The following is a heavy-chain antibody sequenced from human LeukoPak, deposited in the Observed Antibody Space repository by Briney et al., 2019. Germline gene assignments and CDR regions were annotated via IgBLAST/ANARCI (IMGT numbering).Heavy chain of an antibody. J-gene: IGHJ5*02. CDR1: GGSFSGYY. D-gene: IGHD6-13*01. CDR2: INHSGST. CDR3: ARGAIAAAGTEWFDP. V-gene: IGHV4-34*01. Sequence: SEALSLTCAVYGGSFSGYYWSWIRQPPGKGLEWIGEINHSGSTNYNPSLKSRVTISVDTSKNQSSLKLSSVTAADTAVYYCARGAIAAAGTEWFDPWGQGTLVTVSS.